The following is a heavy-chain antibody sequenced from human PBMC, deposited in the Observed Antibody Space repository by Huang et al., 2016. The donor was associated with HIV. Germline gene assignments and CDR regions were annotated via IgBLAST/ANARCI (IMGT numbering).Heavy chain of an antibody. CDR2: IIPIFGTA. D-gene: IGHD3-22*01. CDR3: ARVESRRYYDSSGYYY. J-gene: IGHJ4*02. CDR1: GGTFSSDA. V-gene: IGHV1-69*01. Sequence: QVQLVQSGAEVKKPGSSVKVSCKASGGTFSSDAISWVGQAPGQGLEGRGGIIPIFGTANDAQKFQGRVTITADESTSTAYMELSSLRSEDTAVYYCARVESRRYYDSSGYYYWGQGTLVTVSS.